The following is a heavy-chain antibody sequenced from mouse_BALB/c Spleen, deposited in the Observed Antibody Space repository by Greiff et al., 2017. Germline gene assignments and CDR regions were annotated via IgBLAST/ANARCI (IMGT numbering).Heavy chain of an antibody. CDR2: INPNNGGT. Sequence: VQLQQSGPELVKPGASVKIPCKASGYTFTDYNMDWVKQSHGKSLEWIGDINPNNGGTIYNQKFKGKATLTVDKSSSTAYMELLSLTSEDSAVYYCARSGYYGSSLDYWGQGTTLTVSS. D-gene: IGHD1-1*01. CDR3: ARSGYYGSSLDY. J-gene: IGHJ2*01. CDR1: GYTFTDYN. V-gene: IGHV1-18*01.